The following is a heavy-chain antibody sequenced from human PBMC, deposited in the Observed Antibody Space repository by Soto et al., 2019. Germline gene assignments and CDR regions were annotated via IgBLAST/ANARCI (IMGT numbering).Heavy chain of an antibody. Sequence: QVQLQESGPGLVKPSETLSLSCTVSGGSISSYYWGWIRQPPGKGLEWIGNIYYSGGTNYNPSLEGRGTMSLDPSKKQFSLKLRSVTAADTAVYYCARSQWLAIDVFGIWGQGTMVTVSS. D-gene: IGHD6-19*01. CDR3: ARSQWLAIDVFGI. V-gene: IGHV4-59*01. J-gene: IGHJ3*02. CDR2: IYYSGGT. CDR1: GGSISSYY.